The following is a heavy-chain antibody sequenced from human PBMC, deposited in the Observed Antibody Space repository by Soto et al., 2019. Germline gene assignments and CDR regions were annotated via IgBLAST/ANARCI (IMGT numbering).Heavy chain of an antibody. CDR3: ASRLTVVVPAAIRPRYYYYGMDV. CDR2: IIPIFGTA. V-gene: IGHV1-69*13. CDR1: GGSFSRYA. D-gene: IGHD2-2*01. Sequence: AASLKVSWKASGGSFSRYAISWVRQAPGQGLEWMGGIIPIFGTANYAQKFQGRVTITADESTSTAYMELSSLRSEDTAVYYCASRLTVVVPAAIRPRYYYYGMDVWGQGTTVTVSS. J-gene: IGHJ6*02.